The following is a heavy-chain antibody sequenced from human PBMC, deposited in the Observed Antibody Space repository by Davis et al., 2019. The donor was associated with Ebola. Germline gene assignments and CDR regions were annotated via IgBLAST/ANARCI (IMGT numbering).Heavy chain of an antibody. D-gene: IGHD3-10*02. V-gene: IGHV3-15*07. Sequence: PGGSLRLSCTASGFNFNNAWLHWVRQAPGKGLEWVGRIKSNFDGASTDYAAPVNGRFAISRDDSKNVLSLEMNSLRTEDTAVYYCTTGGYVGSRWYYEGMDVWGQGTTVTVSS. CDR3: TTGGYVGSRWYYEGMDV. J-gene: IGHJ6*02. CDR2: IKSNFDGAST. CDR1: GFNFNNAW.